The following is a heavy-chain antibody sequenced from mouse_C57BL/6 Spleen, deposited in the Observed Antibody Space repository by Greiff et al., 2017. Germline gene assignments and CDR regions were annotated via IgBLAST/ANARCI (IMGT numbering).Heavy chain of an antibody. CDR3: ADFYYDYDGGFAY. Sequence: QVQLQQSGPELVKPGASVKISCKASGYAFSSSWMNWVKQRPGKGLEWIGRIYPGDGDTNYTGKFKGKATLTADKSSSTAYMQLSSLTSEDSAVYFCADFYYDYDGGFAYWGQGTLVTVSA. CDR1: GYAFSSSW. J-gene: IGHJ3*01. V-gene: IGHV1-82*01. D-gene: IGHD2-4*01. CDR2: IYPGDGDT.